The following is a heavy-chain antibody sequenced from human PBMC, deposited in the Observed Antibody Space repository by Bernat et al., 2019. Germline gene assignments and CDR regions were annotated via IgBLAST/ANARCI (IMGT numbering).Heavy chain of an antibody. V-gene: IGHV3-23*01. J-gene: IGHJ4*02. D-gene: IGHD5-18*01. CDR2: ISESGGYT. Sequence: EVQLLESGRGLVQPGGSLRLSCVASGFTFSTSAMSWVRQAPGKGLEWVSAISESGGYTKNADSVKGRFTISRDNSKNTLYLQMNSLRAEDTAAYFCAKETDGYSYGFDYWGQGTLVTVSS. CDR1: GFTFSTSA. CDR3: AKETDGYSYGFDY.